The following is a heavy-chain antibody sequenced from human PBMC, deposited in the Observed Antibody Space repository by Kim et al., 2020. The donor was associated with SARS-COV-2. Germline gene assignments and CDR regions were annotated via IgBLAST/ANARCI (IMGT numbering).Heavy chain of an antibody. Sequence: GRFTISRDNSKNTLYLQMNSLRAEDTAVYYCARDGPRIAAAGRGLCGMDVWGQGTTVTVSS. D-gene: IGHD6-13*01. J-gene: IGHJ6*02. V-gene: IGHV3-30*01. CDR3: ARDGPRIAAAGRGLCGMDV.